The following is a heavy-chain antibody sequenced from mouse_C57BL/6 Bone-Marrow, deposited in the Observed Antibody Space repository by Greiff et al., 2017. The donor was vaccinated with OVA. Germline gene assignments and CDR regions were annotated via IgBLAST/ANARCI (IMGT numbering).Heavy chain of an antibody. CDR3: ARPPYGSSSYWYFDV. CDR2: INPSNGGT. J-gene: IGHJ1*03. D-gene: IGHD1-1*01. Sequence: QVQLQQPGTELVKPGASVKLSCKASGYTFTSYWMHWVKQRPGQGLEWIGNINPSNGGTNYNEKFKGKATLTVDKSSSTAYMQLSSLTSEDSAVYYCARPPYGSSSYWYFDVWGTGTTVTVSS. V-gene: IGHV1-53*01. CDR1: GYTFTSYW.